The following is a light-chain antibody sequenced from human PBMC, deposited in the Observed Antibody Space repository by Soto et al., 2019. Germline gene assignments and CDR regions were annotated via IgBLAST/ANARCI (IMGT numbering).Light chain of an antibody. J-gene: IGKJ4*01. CDR2: GAS. Sequence: DIELPPSQGTLSFSPLPRACLSFRASQSVSSSYLAWYQQKPGQAPRLLIYGASSRATGIPDRFSGSGSGTYFTLTISRLEPDYFAVYYCKQYGSSPPFGGGTKVDIK. CDR1: QSVSSSY. CDR3: KQYGSSPP. V-gene: IGKV3-20*01.